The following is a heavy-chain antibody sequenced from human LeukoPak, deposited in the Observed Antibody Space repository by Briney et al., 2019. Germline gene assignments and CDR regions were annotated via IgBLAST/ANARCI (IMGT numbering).Heavy chain of an antibody. J-gene: IGHJ4*02. CDR1: GFTFSSYA. Sequence: GGSLRLSCAASGFTFSSYAMSWVRQAPGKGLEWVSAISGSGGGTYYADSVKGRFTISRDNSKNTLYLQMNSLRAEDTAVCYCAKPELPSGRGAFDYWGQGTLVTVSS. D-gene: IGHD1-26*01. CDR3: AKPELPSGRGAFDY. V-gene: IGHV3-23*01. CDR2: ISGSGGGT.